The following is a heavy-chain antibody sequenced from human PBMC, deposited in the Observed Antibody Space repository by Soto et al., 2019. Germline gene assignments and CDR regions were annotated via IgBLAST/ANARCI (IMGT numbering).Heavy chain of an antibody. Sequence: HPGGSLTLSCAASGFTFNNYFMSWVRQAPGKGLEWVSGISSTGGGTYYADPVKGRFTISRDNSKNTLYLQMNNLRAGDTALYYCAKGHAIVVVPTVDYWGQGTLVNVSS. V-gene: IGHV3-23*01. CDR3: AKGHAIVVVPTVDY. D-gene: IGHD2-15*01. CDR1: GFTFNNYF. J-gene: IGHJ4*02. CDR2: ISSTGGGT.